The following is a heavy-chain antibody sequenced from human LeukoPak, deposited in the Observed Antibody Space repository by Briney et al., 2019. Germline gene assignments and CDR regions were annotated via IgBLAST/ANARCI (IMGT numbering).Heavy chain of an antibody. J-gene: IGHJ6*02. CDR2: IYYSGST. CDR3: ARERPHYYGSGSYSYYGMDV. CDR1: GGSISSGAYY. Sequence: KPSQTLSLTCTVSGGSISSGAYYWSWIRQHPGKGLEWIGYIYYSGSTNYNPSLKSRVTMSVDTSRNQFSLKLSSVTAADTAVYYCARERPHYYGSGSYSYYGMDVWGQGTTVTVSS. V-gene: IGHV4-31*03. D-gene: IGHD3-10*01.